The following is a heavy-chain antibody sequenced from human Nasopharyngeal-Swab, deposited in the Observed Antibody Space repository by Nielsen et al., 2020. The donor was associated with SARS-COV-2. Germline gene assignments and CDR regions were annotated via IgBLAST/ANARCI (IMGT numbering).Heavy chain of an antibody. Sequence: VKVSCKASGGTFSSYAISWVRQAPGQGLEWMGGIIPIFGTANYAQKFQGRVTITADESTSTAYMELSSLRSEDTAVYYCARWVELDYGDYEHGDYWGQGTLVTVSS. CDR2: IIPIFGTA. CDR3: ARWVELDYGDYEHGDY. J-gene: IGHJ4*02. V-gene: IGHV1-69*13. D-gene: IGHD4-17*01. CDR1: GGTFSSYA.